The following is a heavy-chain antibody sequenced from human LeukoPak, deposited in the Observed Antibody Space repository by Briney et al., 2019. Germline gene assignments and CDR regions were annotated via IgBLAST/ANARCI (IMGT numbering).Heavy chain of an antibody. CDR3: ARLGLEVGGPNWFAP. CDR1: GFSFSSNW. Sequence: GGSLRLSCAAPGFSFSSNWMGWVRQAPGKGLEWVAHIKRDGSQKYYLDSVKGRFTISRDNAKNSLYLQMNSLRVEDTAVYYCARLGLEVGGPNWFAPWGQGTLVTVSS. V-gene: IGHV3-7*01. CDR2: IKRDGSQK. J-gene: IGHJ5*02. D-gene: IGHD1-1*01.